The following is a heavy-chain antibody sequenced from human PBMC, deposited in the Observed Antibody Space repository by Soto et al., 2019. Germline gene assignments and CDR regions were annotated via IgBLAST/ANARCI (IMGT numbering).Heavy chain of an antibody. D-gene: IGHD2-21*02. V-gene: IGHV3-21*01. J-gene: IGHJ6*02. Sequence: KPGGSLRLSCAASGFTFSSYSMNWVRQAPGKGLEWVSSISSSSSYIYYADSVKGRFTISRDNAKNSLYLQMNSLRAEDTAVYYCARDLHIVVVTATPHYGMDVWGQGTTVTVSS. CDR3: ARDLHIVVVTATPHYGMDV. CDR2: ISSSSSYI. CDR1: GFTFSSYS.